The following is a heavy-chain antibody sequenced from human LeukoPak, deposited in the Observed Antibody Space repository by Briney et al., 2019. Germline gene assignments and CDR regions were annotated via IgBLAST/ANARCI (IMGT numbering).Heavy chain of an antibody. CDR1: GFTFSSYA. D-gene: IGHD3-22*01. CDR3: ARDSYDSSGYIDY. CDR2: ISYDGSNK. J-gene: IGHJ4*02. V-gene: IGHV3-30-3*01. Sequence: GRSLRLSCAASGFTFSSYAMHWVRQAPGKGLEGVAVISYDGSNKYYADSAKGRFTISRDNSKNTLYLQMNSLRAEDTAVYYCARDSYDSSGYIDYWGQGTLVTVSS.